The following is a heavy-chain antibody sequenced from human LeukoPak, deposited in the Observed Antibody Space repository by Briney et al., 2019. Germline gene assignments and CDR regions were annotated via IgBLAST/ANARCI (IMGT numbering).Heavy chain of an antibody. J-gene: IGHJ6*02. CDR2: IYTSGST. V-gene: IGHV4-4*07. D-gene: IGHD6-13*01. CDR1: GGSISSYY. Sequence: SETLSLTCTVSGGSISSYYWSWIRQPAGKGLEWIGRIYTSGSTNYNPSLKSRVTMSVDTSKNQFSLKLSSVTAADTAVYYCARGKQQLVPSEVYYYGMDVWGQGTTVTVSS. CDR3: ARGKQQLVPSEVYYYGMDV.